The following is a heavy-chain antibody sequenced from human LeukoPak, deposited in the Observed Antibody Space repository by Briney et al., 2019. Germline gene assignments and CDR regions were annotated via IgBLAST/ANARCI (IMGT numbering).Heavy chain of an antibody. V-gene: IGHV3-23*01. CDR1: GFTFSISA. J-gene: IGHJ4*02. CDR3: AKGGPSTSFDY. CDR2: ISDSGGST. D-gene: IGHD2-2*01. Sequence: GGSLRLSCAASGFTFSISAMSWVRQAPGKGLEWVSSISDSGGSTYFADSVKGRFTISRDNSKNTLYVQMNSLRAEDTALYYCAKGGPSTSFDYWGQGPLVTVSS.